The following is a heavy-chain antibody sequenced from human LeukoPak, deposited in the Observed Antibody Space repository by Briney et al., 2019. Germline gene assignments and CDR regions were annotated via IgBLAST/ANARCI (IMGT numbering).Heavy chain of an antibody. J-gene: IGHJ2*01. D-gene: IGHD2-15*01. V-gene: IGHV3-21*01. CDR2: ISSSSSYI. CDR3: ARDSQVVVAATPGYWYFDL. Sequence: GGSLRLSCAASGFTFSSYSRNWVRQAPGKGLEWVSSISSSSSYIYYADSVKGRFTISRDNAKNSLYLQMNSLRAEDTAVYYCARDSQVVVAATPGYWYFDLWGRGTLVTVSS. CDR1: GFTFSSYS.